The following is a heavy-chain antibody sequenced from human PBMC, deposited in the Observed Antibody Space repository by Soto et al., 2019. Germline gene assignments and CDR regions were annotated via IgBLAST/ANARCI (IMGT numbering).Heavy chain of an antibody. D-gene: IGHD2-2*01. CDR2: ISNAGSGNT. Sequence: ASVKVSCKTSGYPFPSFEVHWIRQAPGQRPEWMGGISNAGSGNTKYSQKFQDRLTITGDKRASTVYMALSSLTSDESATYYCARESNHYQDFFQNWGQGTQVTVSS. CDR1: GYPFPSFE. J-gene: IGHJ4*02. CDR3: ARESNHYQDFFQN. V-gene: IGHV1-3*01.